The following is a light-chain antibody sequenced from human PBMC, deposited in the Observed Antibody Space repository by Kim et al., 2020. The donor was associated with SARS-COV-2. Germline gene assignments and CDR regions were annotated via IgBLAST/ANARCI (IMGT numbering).Light chain of an antibody. CDR1: QSVSNW. V-gene: IGKV1-5*03. CDR3: QQYDTDSRT. Sequence: DIQMTQSPSTLSASVGDIVTITCRASQSVSNWLAWYQQKAGKAPKLLIYKASNLENGVPSRFSGSGSGTHFTLTISSLQPDDFATYYCQQYDTDSRTFGQGTKLEI. J-gene: IGKJ2*01. CDR2: KAS.